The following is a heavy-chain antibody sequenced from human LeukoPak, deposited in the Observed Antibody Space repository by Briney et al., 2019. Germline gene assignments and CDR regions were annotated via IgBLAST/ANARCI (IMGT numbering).Heavy chain of an antibody. J-gene: IGHJ6*03. Sequence: GGSLRLSCAASTFTFSGSAIHWVRQASGKGLEWVGRIRSKANSYATAYAASVKGRFTISRDDSKNTAYLQMNSLKAEDTSVYYCTRLKYYYYYMDVWGKGTTVTVSS. V-gene: IGHV3-73*01. CDR2: IRSKANSYAT. CDR3: TRLKYYYYYMDV. CDR1: TFTFSGSA.